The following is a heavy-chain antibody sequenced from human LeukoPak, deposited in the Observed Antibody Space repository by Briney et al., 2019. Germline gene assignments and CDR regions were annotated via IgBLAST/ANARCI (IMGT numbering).Heavy chain of an antibody. CDR2: ISSSSSTI. J-gene: IGHJ3*02. CDR3: ARDFGSGSPGAFDI. D-gene: IGHD3-10*01. Sequence: PGGSLRLSCAASGFTFSSYSMNWVRQAPGKGLEWVSYISSSSSTIYYADSVKGRFTISRDNAKNSLYLQMNSLRAEDTAVYYCARDFGSGSPGAFDIWGQGTMVTVSS. CDR1: GFTFSSYS. V-gene: IGHV3-48*04.